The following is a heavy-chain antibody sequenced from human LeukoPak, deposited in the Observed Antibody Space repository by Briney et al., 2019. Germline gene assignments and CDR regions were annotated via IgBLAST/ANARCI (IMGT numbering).Heavy chain of an antibody. CDR2: ISGSGGST. CDR3: AKVLDSSSSWYRTGYYYGMDV. V-gene: IGHV3-23*01. D-gene: IGHD6-13*01. Sequence: GGSLRLSCAASGFTFSSYAMSWVRQAPGKGLEWVSAISGSGGSTYYAHSVKGRFTISRDNSKNTLYLQMNSLRAEDTAVYYCAKVLDSSSSWYRTGYYYGMDVWGQGTTVTVSS. J-gene: IGHJ6*02. CDR1: GFTFSSYA.